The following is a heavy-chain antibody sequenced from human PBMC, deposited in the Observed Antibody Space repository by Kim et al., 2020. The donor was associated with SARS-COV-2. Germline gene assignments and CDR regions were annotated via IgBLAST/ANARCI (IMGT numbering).Heavy chain of an antibody. Sequence: ASVKVSCKVSGYTLIELSLHWVRQAPGKGLEWMGNFDPEDGEAIYAQKFQGRVTVTEDTSTDTAYMELSSLRSEDTAVYYCATDRIPWDDYKILDYWGQETLVTVSS. J-gene: IGHJ4*02. D-gene: IGHD4-4*01. CDR1: GYTLIELS. CDR3: ATDRIPWDDYKILDY. CDR2: FDPEDGEA. V-gene: IGHV1-24*01.